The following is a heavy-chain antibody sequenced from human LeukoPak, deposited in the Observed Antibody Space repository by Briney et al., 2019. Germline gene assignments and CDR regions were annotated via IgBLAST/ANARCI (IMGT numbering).Heavy chain of an antibody. CDR2: IYHSGST. Sequence: SETLSLTCSVSGGSISSGSYYWGWIRQPPGKCLEWIGSIYHSGSTYYNPSLKSRVTISVDTSKNQFSLKLSSVTAADTAVYYCARDSSHGESWFDPWGQGTLVTVSS. V-gene: IGHV4-39*07. CDR3: ARDSSHGESWFDP. D-gene: IGHD4-17*01. J-gene: IGHJ5*02. CDR1: GGSISSGSYY.